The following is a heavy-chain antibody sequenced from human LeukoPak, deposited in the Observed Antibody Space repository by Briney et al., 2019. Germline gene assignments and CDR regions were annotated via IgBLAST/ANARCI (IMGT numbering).Heavy chain of an antibody. D-gene: IGHD3-10*01. V-gene: IGHV1-69*06. CDR3: ARDKEWFGELSDYYYGMDV. Sequence: SVKVSCKASGGTFSSYAISCVRQAPGQGLEWIGGIIPIFGTANYAQKFQGRVTITADKSTSTAYMELSSLRSEDTAVYYCARDKEWFGELSDYYYGMDVWGKGTTVTVSS. CDR1: GGTFSSYA. CDR2: IIPIFGTA. J-gene: IGHJ6*04.